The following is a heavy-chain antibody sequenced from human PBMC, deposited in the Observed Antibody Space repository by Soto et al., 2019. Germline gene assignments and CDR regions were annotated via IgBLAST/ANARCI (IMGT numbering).Heavy chain of an antibody. CDR3: VKGNQLLRYYFDY. J-gene: IGHJ4*02. CDR2: ITSNGDNT. D-gene: IGHD2-2*01. V-gene: IGHV3-64D*06. Sequence: GGSLRLSCSASGFTFSNFAMHWVRQAPGKGLEYVSGITSNGDNTYHADSVQGRFTISRDNSKSTLYLQMTSLRVEDTAVYYCVKGNQLLRYYFDYWGQGTLVTVSS. CDR1: GFTFSNFA.